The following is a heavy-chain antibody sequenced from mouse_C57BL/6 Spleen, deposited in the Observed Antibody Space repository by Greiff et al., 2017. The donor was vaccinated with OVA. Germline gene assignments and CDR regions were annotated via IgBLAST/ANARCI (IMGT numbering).Heavy chain of an antibody. V-gene: IGHV3-6*01. CDR2: ISYDGSN. D-gene: IGHD2-13*01. Sequence: EVKLQESGPGLVKPSQSLSLTCSVTGYSITSGYYWNWIRQFPGNKLEWMGYISYDGSNNYNPSLKNRISITRDTSKNQFFLKLNSVTTEDTATYYCARVDGDFYYYDDWGQGATLTVAS. CDR1: GYSITSGYY. CDR3: ARVDGDFYYYDD. J-gene: IGHJ2*01.